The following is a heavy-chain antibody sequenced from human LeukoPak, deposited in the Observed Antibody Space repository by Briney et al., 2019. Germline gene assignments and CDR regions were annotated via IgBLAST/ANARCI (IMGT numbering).Heavy chain of an antibody. CDR3: ARERYYDSSGGPPYMDV. CDR2: ISSSGSTI. V-gene: IGHV3-48*03. CDR1: GFTFSSYE. J-gene: IGHJ6*03. D-gene: IGHD3-22*01. Sequence: GGSLRLSCAASGFTFSSYEMNWVRQAPGKGLEGVSYISSSGSTIYYADSVKGRFTISRDNAKNSLYLQMNSLRAEDTAVYYCARERYYDSSGGPPYMDVWGKGTTVTVSS.